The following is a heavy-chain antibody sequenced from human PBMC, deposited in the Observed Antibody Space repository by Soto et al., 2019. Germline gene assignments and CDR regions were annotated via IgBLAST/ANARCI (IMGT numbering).Heavy chain of an antibody. CDR3: ATLDYDSSGPIDY. D-gene: IGHD3-22*01. Sequence: ASVKDSCKVSGYTLTELSMHWVRQAPGKGLEWMGGFDPEDGETIYAQKFQGRVTMTEDTSTDTAYMELSSLRSEDTAVYYCATLDYDSSGPIDYWGQGTLVTVSS. V-gene: IGHV1-24*01. J-gene: IGHJ4*02. CDR2: FDPEDGET. CDR1: GYTLTELS.